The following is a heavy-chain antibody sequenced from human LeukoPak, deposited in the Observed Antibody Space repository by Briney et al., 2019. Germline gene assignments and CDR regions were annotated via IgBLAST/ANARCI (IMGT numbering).Heavy chain of an antibody. D-gene: IGHD1-1*01. Sequence: GGSLRLSCAASGFTFSSYWMTWVRQAPGKGLEWVANIKQDASERYYVDSVKGRFTISRDNAKNSPYLQMNSLRAEDTAVYYCATPTAGTWHFDYWGQGTLVTVSS. CDR1: GFTFSSYW. CDR3: ATPTAGTWHFDY. CDR2: IKQDASER. J-gene: IGHJ4*02. V-gene: IGHV3-7*01.